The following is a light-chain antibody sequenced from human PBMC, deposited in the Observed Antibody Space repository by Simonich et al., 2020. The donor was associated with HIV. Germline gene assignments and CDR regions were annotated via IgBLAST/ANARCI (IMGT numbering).Light chain of an antibody. CDR2: DVS. V-gene: IGLV2-14*03. CDR3: SSYASSNTWV. CDR1: SSDVGGYNY. J-gene: IGLJ3*02. Sequence: QSALTQPPSVSGSPGQSFTISCTGSSSDVGGYNYVSWHQQHPGQAPKLMIYDVSKRPSGIPYHFSGSKSGNTASLTISGLQAEDEADYYCSSYASSNTWVFGGGTKLTVL.